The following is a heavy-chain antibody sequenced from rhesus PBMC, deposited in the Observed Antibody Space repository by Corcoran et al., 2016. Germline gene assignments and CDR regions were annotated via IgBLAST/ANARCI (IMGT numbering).Heavy chain of an antibody. J-gene: IGHJ4*01. Sequence: QVQLQESGPGLVKPSETLSLTCAVSGGSFSGYYWAWIRQPPGKGPEGIGYISGSSGSTDYNPSLKSRVTISTDTSKNQFSLRLNSVTAADTAVYYCARARITLVAPEGYFDYWGQGVLVTVSS. CDR3: ARARITLVAPEGYFDY. CDR2: ISGSSGST. D-gene: IGHD4-4*01. V-gene: IGHV4-165*01. CDR1: GGSFSGYY.